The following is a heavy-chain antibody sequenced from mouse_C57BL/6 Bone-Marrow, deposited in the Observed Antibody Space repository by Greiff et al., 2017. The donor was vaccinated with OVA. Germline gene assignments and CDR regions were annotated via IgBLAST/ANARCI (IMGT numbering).Heavy chain of an antibody. J-gene: IGHJ3*01. V-gene: IGHV1-54*01. CDR3: AREDYDGPGFAY. Sequence: VQLQQSGAELVRPGTSVKVSCKASGYAFTNYLIEWVKQRPGQGLEWIGVINPGSGGTNYNEKFKGKATLTADKSSSTAYMQLSSLTSEDSAVYFCAREDYDGPGFAYWGQGTLVTVSA. CDR2: INPGSGGT. CDR1: GYAFTNYL. D-gene: IGHD2-4*01.